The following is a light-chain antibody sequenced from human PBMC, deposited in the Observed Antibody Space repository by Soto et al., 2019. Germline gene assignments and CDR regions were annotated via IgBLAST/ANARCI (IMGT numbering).Light chain of an antibody. V-gene: IGKV3-15*01. Sequence: IVMTQPPANLSVSPGESATLSCRASQSVRSNLAWYQQRPGQDPRXLIYDASTRATDTPARFSGSGSGTDFTLTISSLQSDDFAVYYCQHYNNWPTFGLGTKVDIK. J-gene: IGKJ1*01. CDR2: DAS. CDR3: QHYNNWPT. CDR1: QSVRSN.